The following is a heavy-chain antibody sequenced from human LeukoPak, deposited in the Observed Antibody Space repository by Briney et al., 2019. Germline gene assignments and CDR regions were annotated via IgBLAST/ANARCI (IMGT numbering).Heavy chain of an antibody. CDR1: GYTFSDYY. J-gene: IGHJ4*02. CDR3: ARTGTYCSGGTCYYPY. CDR2: INPNSGGT. D-gene: IGHD2-15*01. V-gene: IGHV1-2*02. Sequence: ASVKVSCKASGYTFSDYYMRWVRQAPGQGLEWMGWINPNSGGTKYAQKFQGRVTMTRDTSINTAYMELSRLRSDDTAVYYCARTGTYCSGGTCYYPYWGQGSLVTVSS.